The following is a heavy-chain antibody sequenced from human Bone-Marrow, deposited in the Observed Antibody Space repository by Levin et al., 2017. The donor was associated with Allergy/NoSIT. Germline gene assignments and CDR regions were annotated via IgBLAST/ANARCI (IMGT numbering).Heavy chain of an antibody. Sequence: PSETLSLTCTVSGGSISSSSYYWGWIRQPPGKGLDWIGSIYYSGSTYYNPSLKSRVTISVDTSKNQFSLKLSSVTAADTAVYYCARRVVVYSSNKVPVVYFDYWGQGTLVTVSS. V-gene: IGHV4-39*01. CDR3: ARRVVVYSSNKVPVVYFDY. CDR1: GGSISSSSYY. J-gene: IGHJ4*02. D-gene: IGHD6-13*01. CDR2: IYYSGST.